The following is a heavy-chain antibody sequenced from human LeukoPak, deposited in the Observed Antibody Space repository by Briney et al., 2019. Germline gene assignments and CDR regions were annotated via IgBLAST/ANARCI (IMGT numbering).Heavy chain of an antibody. CDR1: GYTFTSYG. J-gene: IGHJ1*01. Sequence: GASVKVSCKASGYTFTSYGISWVRQAPGQGLEWMGWIIPILGIANYAQKFQGRVTITADKSTSTAYMELSSLRSEDTAVYYCARDWPRPEYFQHWGQGTLVTVSS. CDR2: IIPILGIA. CDR3: ARDWPRPEYFQH. V-gene: IGHV1-69*10.